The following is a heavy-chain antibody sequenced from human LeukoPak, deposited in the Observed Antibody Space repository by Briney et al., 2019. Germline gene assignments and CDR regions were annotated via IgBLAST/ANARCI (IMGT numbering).Heavy chain of an antibody. D-gene: IGHD3-22*01. J-gene: IGHJ3*02. Sequence: PGGSLRLSCAASGFTFSSYAMHWVRQAPGKGLEWVAVISYDGSNKYYADSVKGQFTISRDNSKNTLYLQMNSLRAEDTAVYYCARDRVYYYDSSGYYSRAFDIWGQGTMVTVSS. V-gene: IGHV3-30-3*01. CDR2: ISYDGSNK. CDR1: GFTFSSYA. CDR3: ARDRVYYYDSSGYYSRAFDI.